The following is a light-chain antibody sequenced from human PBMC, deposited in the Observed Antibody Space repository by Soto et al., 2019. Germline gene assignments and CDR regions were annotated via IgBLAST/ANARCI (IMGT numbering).Light chain of an antibody. CDR1: QSVSSY. CDR2: DAS. CDR3: QQRSNWPPVT. Sequence: EIVVTQSPATLSLSPGERATLSCRASQSVSSYLAWYQQKPGQAPRLLIYDASNRATGIPARFSGSGSGTDFTLTISSLEPEDFALYYCQQRSNWPPVTFGGGTKVEIK. J-gene: IGKJ4*01. V-gene: IGKV3-11*01.